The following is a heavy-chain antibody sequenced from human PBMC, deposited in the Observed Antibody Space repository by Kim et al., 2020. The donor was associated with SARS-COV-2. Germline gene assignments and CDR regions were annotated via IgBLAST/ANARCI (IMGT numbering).Heavy chain of an antibody. CDR2: IYYSGST. D-gene: IGHD2-2*01. CDR3: ARLFCSSTSCVWFDP. J-gene: IGHJ5*02. Sequence: SQTLSLTCTVSGDSITFGDYYWSWIRQPPGEGLEWIGYIYYSGSTYYNPSLKSRITISVDTSKNQFSLKLSSVTAADTGVYYCARLFCSSTSCVWFDPWGQGVLATVSS. V-gene: IGHV4-30-4*01. CDR1: GDSITFGDYY.